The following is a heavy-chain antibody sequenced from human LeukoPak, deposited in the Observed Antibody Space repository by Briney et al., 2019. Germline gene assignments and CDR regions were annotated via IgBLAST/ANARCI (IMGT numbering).Heavy chain of an antibody. J-gene: IGHJ6*03. CDR3: AQAVVAATRYYYYYYMDV. V-gene: IGHV4-34*01. CDR1: GGSFSGYY. CDR2: INHSGST. D-gene: IGHD2-15*01. Sequence: GSLRLSCAVYGGSFSGYYWSWIRQPPGKGLEWIGEINHSGSTNYNPSLKSRVTISVDTSKNQFSLKLSSVTAADTAVYYCAQAVVAATRYYYYYYMDVWGKGTTVTVSS.